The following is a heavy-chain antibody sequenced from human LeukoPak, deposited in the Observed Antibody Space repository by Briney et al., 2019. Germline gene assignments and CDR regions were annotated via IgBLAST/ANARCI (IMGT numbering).Heavy chain of an antibody. CDR3: ARDGFGGGGYYFDY. CDR1: GGSISSAGYY. D-gene: IGHD3-10*01. V-gene: IGHV4-31*11. J-gene: IGHJ4*02. CDR2: IYYSGST. Sequence: PSQTLSLTCAVSGGSISSAGYYWSWTRQHPGQCLEWIGYIYYSGSTYYNPSLKSRVTISVDTSKNQFSLKLSSVTAADTAVYYCARDGFGGGGYYFDYWGQGTLVTVSS.